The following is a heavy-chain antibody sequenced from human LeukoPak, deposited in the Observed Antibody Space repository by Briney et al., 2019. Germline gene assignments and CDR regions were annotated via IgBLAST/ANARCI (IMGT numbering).Heavy chain of an antibody. CDR3: ARDAWGLAYFDY. Sequence: GASVKVSCKASLYTLTRYYMHWVRQAPGQELEWIGRINPNSGGTNKAQKLQGRITMTRDTSINTDYMELSRLRSDDTAVYYCARDAWGLAYFDYWGQGTLVTVSS. J-gene: IGHJ4*02. V-gene: IGHV1-2*06. D-gene: IGHD7-27*01. CDR2: INPNSGGT. CDR1: LYTLTRYY.